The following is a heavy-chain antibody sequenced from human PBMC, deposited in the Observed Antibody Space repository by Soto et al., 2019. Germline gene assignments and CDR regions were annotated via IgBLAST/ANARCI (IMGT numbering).Heavy chain of an antibody. CDR3: ARDLRLRRSSWFDP. CDR1: GGSISLCGYY. V-gene: IGHV4-31*03. Sequence: SETLSLTCTVSGGSISLCGYYWSWIRQHPGKGLEWIGYIYYSGSTYYNPSLKSRVTISVDTSKNQFSLKLSSVTAADTAVYYCARDLRLRRSSWFDPWGQGTLVTVSS. D-gene: IGHD4-17*01. CDR2: IYYSGST. J-gene: IGHJ5*02.